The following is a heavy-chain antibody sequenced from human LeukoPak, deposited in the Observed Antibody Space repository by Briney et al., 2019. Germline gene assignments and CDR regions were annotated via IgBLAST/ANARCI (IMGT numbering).Heavy chain of an antibody. CDR2: INPNSGGA. J-gene: IGHJ6*03. D-gene: IGHD6-6*01. V-gene: IGHV1-2*02. Sequence: ASVKVSCKASGYTFTGYYMHWVRQAPGQGLEWMGGINPNSGGANYAQKFQCRVTMTRDTSISTAYMEVRSLRSDDTAVYYCAREGLRSIAARRGTRDYMDVWGKGTTVIVSS. CDR3: AREGLRSIAARRGTRDYMDV. CDR1: GYTFTGYY.